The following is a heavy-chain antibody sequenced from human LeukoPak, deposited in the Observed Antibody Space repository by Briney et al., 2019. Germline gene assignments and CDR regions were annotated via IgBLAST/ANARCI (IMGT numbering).Heavy chain of an antibody. CDR1: GNYW. D-gene: IGHD6-13*01. V-gene: IGHV3-23*01. CDR3: AKTIAAAGYYFDY. CDR2: ISGSGGST. Sequence: PGGSLRLSCAASGNYWMHWVRQAPGQGLEWVSAISGSGGSTYYADSVKGRFTISRDNSKNTLYLQMNSLRAEDTAVYYCAKTIAAAGYYFDYWGQGTLVTVSS. J-gene: IGHJ4*02.